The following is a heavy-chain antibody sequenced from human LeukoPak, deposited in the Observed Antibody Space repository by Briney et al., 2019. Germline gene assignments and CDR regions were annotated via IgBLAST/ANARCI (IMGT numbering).Heavy chain of an antibody. J-gene: IGHJ6*02. CDR2: INPSGGST. V-gene: IGHV1-46*01. CDR1: GYTLTSYY. CDR3: AREWVSGYYYGMDV. Sequence: ASVKVCCKVSGYTLTSYYMHWVRQAPGQGLEWMGIINPSGGSTSSAQKFQGRVTMTRDTSTSTVYMELSSLRSEDTAVYYCAREWVSGYYYGMDVWGQGTTVTVSS. D-gene: IGHD1-26*01.